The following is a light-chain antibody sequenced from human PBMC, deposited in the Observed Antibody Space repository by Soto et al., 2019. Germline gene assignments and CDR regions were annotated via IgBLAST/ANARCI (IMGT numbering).Light chain of an antibody. CDR1: SVDINY. Sequence: QSALTQPPSASGSRGQSVTISCTGTSVDINYVSWFQQHPGKAPKLIICEVTKRPSGVPDRFSGSKSGNTASLTVSGLQDDDEADYYCSSYAGRDIGVFGGGTKVTVL. V-gene: IGLV2-8*01. CDR2: EVT. J-gene: IGLJ3*02. CDR3: SSYAGRDIGV.